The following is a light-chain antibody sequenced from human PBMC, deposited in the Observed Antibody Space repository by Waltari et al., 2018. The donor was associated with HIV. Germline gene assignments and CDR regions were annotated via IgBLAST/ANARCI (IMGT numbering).Light chain of an antibody. CDR1: QAIDSSH. J-gene: IGKJ1*01. Sequence: EIVLTQSPRTLSLSPGDGGTIFCRASQAIDSSHLAWYQHKVGQSPRPPIYGGSVRATDVPDRFSGSVSGTEFTLTIARVEPEDFAVYYCQQFDMLPETYGQGTKVE. CDR2: GGS. CDR3: QQFDMLPET. V-gene: IGKV3-20*01.